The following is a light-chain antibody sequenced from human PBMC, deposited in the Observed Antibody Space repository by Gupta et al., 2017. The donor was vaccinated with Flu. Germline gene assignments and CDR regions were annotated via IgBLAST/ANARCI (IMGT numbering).Light chain of an antibody. CDR3: SSYTGSGTV. J-gene: IGLJ3*02. CDR2: EVS. CDR1: SSDVGAYNY. V-gene: IGLV2-14*01. Sequence: QSPLPHPASVSGPLGQPITLSCTGTSSDVGAYNYVSWYQQHPGEAPRLMIYEVSYRPSGISNRFSGSKSGNTASLTISGLRAEDEADYYCSSYTGSGTVFGGGTKVAVL.